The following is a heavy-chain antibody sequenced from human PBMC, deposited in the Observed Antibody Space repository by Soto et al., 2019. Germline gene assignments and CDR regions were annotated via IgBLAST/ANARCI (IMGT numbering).Heavy chain of an antibody. D-gene: IGHD3-22*01. Sequence: SETLSLTCTVSGGSISSYYWSWIRQPPGKGLDFIGSMYYSGSTNYNPSLKNRITISVDTSKNQFSLKLISVTAADTAVYYCAVVDSTGNWFDPWGQGALVTVSS. CDR3: AVVDSTGNWFDP. CDR1: GGSISSYY. V-gene: IGHV4-59*05. CDR2: MYYSGST. J-gene: IGHJ5*02.